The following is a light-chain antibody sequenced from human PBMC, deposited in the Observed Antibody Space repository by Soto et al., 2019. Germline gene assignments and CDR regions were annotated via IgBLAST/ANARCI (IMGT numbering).Light chain of an antibody. CDR2: GAS. CDR3: QQYGSSPALT. Sequence: EIVLTQSPGTLSLSPGERATLSCRASQSVSSSYLAWYQQKPGQARRLLIYGASSRATGIPDRFSGSGSGTDFTLTISRLEPEDFAVYYCQQYGSSPALTFGGGTRVEIK. J-gene: IGKJ4*01. V-gene: IGKV3-20*01. CDR1: QSVSSSY.